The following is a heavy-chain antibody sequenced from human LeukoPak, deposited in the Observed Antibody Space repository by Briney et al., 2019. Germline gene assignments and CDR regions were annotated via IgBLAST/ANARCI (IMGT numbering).Heavy chain of an antibody. CDR1: RFSFSDYT. V-gene: IGHV3-23*01. J-gene: IGHJ4*02. D-gene: IGHD2-15*01. CDR2: IRHSGVDS. CDR3: ARDRRATPMYFFDF. Sequence: GGSLRLSSAASRFSFSDYTMSWVLLLPGKGLEWVSGIRHSGVDSSYADSVKGRFTISRDNSKNMLYLQMNSLRDDDTGVYYCARDRRATPMYFFDFWGQGTPVTVSS.